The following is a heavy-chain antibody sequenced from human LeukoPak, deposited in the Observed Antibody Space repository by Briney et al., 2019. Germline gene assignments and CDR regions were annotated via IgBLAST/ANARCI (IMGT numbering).Heavy chain of an antibody. CDR2: IYYSGST. Sequence: SETLSLTCTVSGGAISTYYWSWVRQPPGKPPEWIGYIYYSGSTNFNPSLKSRITMSVDTSKNQFSLELSSVTAADTAVYYCARDSGSYLWWFDAWGQGILVTVSS. CDR1: GGAISTYY. D-gene: IGHD1-26*01. J-gene: IGHJ5*02. CDR3: ARDSGSYLWWFDA. V-gene: IGHV4-59*01.